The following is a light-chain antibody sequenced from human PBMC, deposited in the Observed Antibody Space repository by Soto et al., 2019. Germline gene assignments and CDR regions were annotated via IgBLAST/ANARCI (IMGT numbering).Light chain of an antibody. V-gene: IGKV1-5*03. CDR1: QRISSW. Sequence: DIQMTQSPSTLSASVGDRVTITCRASQRISSWLAWYQQKPGQPPKLLIYKASMLKTGVPSRFSGSGSGTEFTLTISSLQPDDVATYYCQQYNSYPYTFGQGTKLEIK. CDR2: KAS. CDR3: QQYNSYPYT. J-gene: IGKJ2*01.